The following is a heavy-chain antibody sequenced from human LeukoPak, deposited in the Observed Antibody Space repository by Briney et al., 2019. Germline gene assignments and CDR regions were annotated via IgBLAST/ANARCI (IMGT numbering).Heavy chain of an antibody. J-gene: IGHJ4*02. CDR2: IYYSGST. D-gene: IGHD6-19*01. CDR3: ARVNVPYNSGWLFDY. Sequence: ASETLSLTCTVSGGSISSYYWSWIRQPPGKGLEWIGYIYYSGSTNYNPSLKSRVTISVDTSKNQFSLKLSSVTAADTAIYYCARVNVPYNSGWLFDYWGQGTLVTVSS. CDR1: GGSISSYY. V-gene: IGHV4-59*01.